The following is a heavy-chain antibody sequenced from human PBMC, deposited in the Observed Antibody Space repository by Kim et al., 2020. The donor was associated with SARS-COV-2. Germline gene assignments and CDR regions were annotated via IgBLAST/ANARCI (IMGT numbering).Heavy chain of an antibody. CDR2: IYPGDSDT. CDR3: ARRPGDLWSAEDAFDI. Sequence: GESLKISWKGSGYSFTNYWIGWVRQMPGKGLEWMGIIYPGDSDTRYSPSFQGHVTISPDKSISPAYLQRSSLKASDTAMYYCARRPGDLWSAEDAFDIWGQGTMVTVSS. J-gene: IGHJ3*02. D-gene: IGHD3-3*01. CDR1: GYSFTNYW. V-gene: IGHV5-51*01.